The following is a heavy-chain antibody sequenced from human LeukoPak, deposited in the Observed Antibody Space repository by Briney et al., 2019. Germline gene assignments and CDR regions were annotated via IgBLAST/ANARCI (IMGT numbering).Heavy chain of an antibody. CDR1: GFTFDDYA. CDR2: ISGDGGST. V-gene: IGHV3-43*02. Sequence: PGGSLRLSCAASGFTFDDYAMHWVRQAPGKGLEWVSLISGDGGSTYYADSVKGRFTISRDNSKNSLYLQMNSLRTEYTALYYCAKDMWQFGELDYDYWGQGTLVTVSS. D-gene: IGHD3-10*01. CDR3: AKDMWQFGELDYDY. J-gene: IGHJ4*02.